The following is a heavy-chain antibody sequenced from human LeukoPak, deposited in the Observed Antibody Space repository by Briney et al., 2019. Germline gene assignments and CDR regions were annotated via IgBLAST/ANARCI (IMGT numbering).Heavy chain of an antibody. V-gene: IGHV3-66*01. CDR3: AREGSGSTVTTSSDY. D-gene: IGHD4-17*01. CDR2: IYSGGST. J-gene: IGHJ4*02. CDR1: GFTVSSNY. Sequence: GGSLRLSCAASGFTVSSNYMSWVRQAPGKGLEWVSVIYSGGSTYYADSVKGRFTISRDNAKNSLYLQMNSLRAEDTAVYYCAREGSGSTVTTSSDYWGQGTLVTVSS.